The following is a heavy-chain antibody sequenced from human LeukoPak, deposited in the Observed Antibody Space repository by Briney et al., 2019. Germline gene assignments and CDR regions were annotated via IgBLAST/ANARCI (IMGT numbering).Heavy chain of an antibody. CDR2: INPNSGGT. D-gene: IGHD3-10*01. V-gene: IGHV1-2*02. Sequence: ASVKFSCKASEYTFTGYYMHWVRQAPGQGLEWMGWINPNSGGTNYAQKFQGRVTMTRDTSISTAYMELSRLRSDDTAVYYCARNHYYGSGSDFDYWGQGTLVTVSS. J-gene: IGHJ4*02. CDR1: EYTFTGYY. CDR3: ARNHYYGSGSDFDY.